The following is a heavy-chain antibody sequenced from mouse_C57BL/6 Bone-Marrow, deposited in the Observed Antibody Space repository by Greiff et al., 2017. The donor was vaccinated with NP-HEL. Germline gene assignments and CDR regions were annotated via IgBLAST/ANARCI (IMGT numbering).Heavy chain of an antibody. Sequence: VQLQQSGAELVKPWASVKLSCKASGYTFTEYTIHWVKQRSGQGLEWIGWFYPGSGSIKYNEKFKDKATLTADKSSSTVYMELSRLTSEDSAVYFCARHGYYYGSSYVWYFDVWGTGTTVTVSS. D-gene: IGHD1-1*01. CDR2: FYPGSGSI. CDR3: ARHGYYYGSSYVWYFDV. CDR1: GYTFTEYT. J-gene: IGHJ1*03. V-gene: IGHV1-62-2*01.